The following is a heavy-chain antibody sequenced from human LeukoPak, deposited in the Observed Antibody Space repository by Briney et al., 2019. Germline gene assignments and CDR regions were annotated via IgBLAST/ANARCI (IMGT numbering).Heavy chain of an antibody. CDR1: GVSFSSHS. D-gene: IGHD3-10*01. CDR3: ARDAFGDFSY. Sequence: PGGSLRLSCAASASGVSFSSHSMNWVRQAPGKGLEWVANIRKDGGDIHYVDSVKGRFTISRDNAKNSVYLQMHRLRAEDTAVYYCARDAFGDFSYWGQGILVTVSS. CDR2: IRKDGGDI. V-gene: IGHV3-7*01. J-gene: IGHJ4*02.